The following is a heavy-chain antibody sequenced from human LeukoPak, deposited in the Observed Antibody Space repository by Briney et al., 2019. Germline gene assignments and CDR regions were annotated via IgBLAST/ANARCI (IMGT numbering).Heavy chain of an antibody. J-gene: IGHJ4*02. CDR3: ARVTRRWRFLDY. Sequence: ASVKVSCKASGYTFTGYCMHWVRQAPGQGLEWMGWINPNSGGTNYAQKFQGRVTMTRDTSISTAYMELSRLRSDDTAVYYCARVTRRWRFLDYWGQGTLVTVSS. D-gene: IGHD2-21*01. CDR2: INPNSGGT. V-gene: IGHV1-2*02. CDR1: GYTFTGYC.